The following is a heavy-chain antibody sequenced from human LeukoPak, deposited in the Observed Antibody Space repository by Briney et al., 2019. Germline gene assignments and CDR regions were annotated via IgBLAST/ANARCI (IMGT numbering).Heavy chain of an antibody. CDR3: ASHSQSDRGGLANWFDP. Sequence: PSETLSLTCTVSGGSISSSDHYWCLIRQPPGKGLEWIGYIYYSGSTYYNPSLKSRVTISVDTSKNQFSLKLSSVAAADTAVYYCASHSQSDRGGLANWFDPWGQGTLVTVSS. V-gene: IGHV4-30-4*01. CDR2: IYYSGST. D-gene: IGHD2-15*01. CDR1: GGSISSSDHY. J-gene: IGHJ5*02.